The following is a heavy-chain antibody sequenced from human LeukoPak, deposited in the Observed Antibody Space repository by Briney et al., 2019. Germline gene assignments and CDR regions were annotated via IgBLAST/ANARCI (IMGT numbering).Heavy chain of an antibody. J-gene: IGHJ4*02. CDR2: IWYDGSNK. CDR1: GFTFSSYG. CDR3: ARREDIVVVPAAMGGGFDY. V-gene: IGHV3-33*01. D-gene: IGHD2-2*01. Sequence: GGSLRLSCAASGFTFSSYGMQWVRQAPGKGLEWVAVIWYDGSNKYYADPVKGRFTISRDNSKNTLYLQMNSLRAEDTAVYYCARREDIVVVPAAMGGGFDYWGQGTLVTVSS.